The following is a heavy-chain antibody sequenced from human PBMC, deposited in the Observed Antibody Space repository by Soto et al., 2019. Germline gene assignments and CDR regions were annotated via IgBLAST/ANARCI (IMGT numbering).Heavy chain of an antibody. Sequence: XGSLRLPWQAWGSSFTSYTMNGVRQAPGKGLEWVSYITSKSTTIKYADSVKGRFTVSRDNAKNSLYLQLNSLRDEDTAVYYCAREMGACSDSSCYPGPYDSWGQGTLVTVSS. CDR3: AREMGACSDSSCYPGPYDS. CDR2: ITSKSTTI. D-gene: IGHD3-16*01. V-gene: IGHV3-48*02. J-gene: IGHJ4*02. CDR1: GSSFTSYT.